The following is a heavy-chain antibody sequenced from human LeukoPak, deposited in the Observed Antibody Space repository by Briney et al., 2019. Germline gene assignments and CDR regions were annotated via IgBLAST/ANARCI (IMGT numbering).Heavy chain of an antibody. Sequence: GASVQVSCKASGYTFTSYGISWVRQAPGQGLEWMGWISAYNGNTNYAQKLQGRVTMTTDTSTSTAYMELRSLRSEDTAVYYCARDSTVVKGGPRYYYYYYMDVWGKGTTVTISS. CDR1: GYTFTSYG. V-gene: IGHV1-18*01. CDR3: ARDSTVVKGGPRYYYYYYMDV. CDR2: ISAYNGNT. J-gene: IGHJ6*03. D-gene: IGHD4-23*01.